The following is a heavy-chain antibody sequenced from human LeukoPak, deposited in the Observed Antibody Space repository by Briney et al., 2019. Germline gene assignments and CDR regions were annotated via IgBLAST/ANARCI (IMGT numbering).Heavy chain of an antibody. V-gene: IGHV1-18*01. J-gene: IGHJ4*02. D-gene: IGHD3-22*01. Sequence: ASVKVSCKASGFTFTSYGFSWVRQAPGQGLEWVGWIGGYDGDRHYGENFQGRVTITTDTSTSTVYMEMRSLRSDDTAVYYCARDLWSVYDTGGYYRDFDYWGQGTLVTVSS. CDR1: GFTFTSYG. CDR3: ARDLWSVYDTGGYYRDFDY. CDR2: IGGYDGDR.